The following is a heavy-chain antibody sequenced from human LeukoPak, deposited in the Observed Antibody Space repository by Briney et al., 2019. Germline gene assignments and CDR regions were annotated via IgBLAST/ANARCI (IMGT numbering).Heavy chain of an antibody. Sequence: PGGSLRLSCAASGFTFSSFAMTWVRQAPGKELEWVSAISNGGGYTYYADSVKGRFTISRDNSMNTLYLQMNSLRAEDTAVYYCAKPGGSGSYGDWYFDLWGRGTLVTVSS. V-gene: IGHV3-23*01. D-gene: IGHD1-26*01. CDR3: AKPGGSGSYGDWYFDL. J-gene: IGHJ2*01. CDR1: GFTFSSFA. CDR2: ISNGGGYT.